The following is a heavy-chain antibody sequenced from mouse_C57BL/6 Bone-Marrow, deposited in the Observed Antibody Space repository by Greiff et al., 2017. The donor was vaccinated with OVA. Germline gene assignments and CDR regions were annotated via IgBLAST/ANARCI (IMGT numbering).Heavy chain of an antibody. J-gene: IGHJ1*03. CDR1: GFTFTDYY. D-gene: IGHD1-1*01. CDR2: IRNKANGYTT. V-gene: IGHV7-3*01. Sequence: EVKRVESGGGLVQPGGSLSLSCAASGFTFTDYYMSWVRQPPGKALEWLGFIRNKANGYTTEYSASVKGRFTIARDNSQSILYLQMNALRAEDSATYYCARLLRNFDVWGTGTTVTVSS. CDR3: ARLLRNFDV.